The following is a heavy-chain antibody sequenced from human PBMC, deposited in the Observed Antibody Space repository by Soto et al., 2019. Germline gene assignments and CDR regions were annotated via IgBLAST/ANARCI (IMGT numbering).Heavy chain of an antibody. CDR1: GFTFSSYA. J-gene: IGHJ4*02. Sequence: GGSLRLSCAASGFTFSSYAMHWVRQAPGKGLEWVAVISYDGSNKYYADSVKGRFTISRDNSKNTLYLQMNSLRVEDTAVYYCARGTYGNYGTTIDYWGQGTLVTVSS. CDR2: ISYDGSNK. V-gene: IGHV3-30-3*01. CDR3: ARGTYGNYGTTIDY. D-gene: IGHD4-17*01.